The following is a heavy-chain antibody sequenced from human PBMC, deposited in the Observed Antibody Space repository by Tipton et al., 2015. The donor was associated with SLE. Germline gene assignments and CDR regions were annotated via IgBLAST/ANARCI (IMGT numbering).Heavy chain of an antibody. D-gene: IGHD7-27*01. J-gene: IGHJ4*02. Sequence: TLSLTCSVSGASFNIFYWNWIRQPPGKGLEWIGSIFYTGSTKYNPSLQSRVTISLDTSKNQFSLNLSSVTAADTAVYYCAKTGRRDCFDSWGQGTLVTVSS. CDR1: GASFNIFY. V-gene: IGHV4-59*01. CDR2: IFYTGST. CDR3: AKTGRRDCFDS.